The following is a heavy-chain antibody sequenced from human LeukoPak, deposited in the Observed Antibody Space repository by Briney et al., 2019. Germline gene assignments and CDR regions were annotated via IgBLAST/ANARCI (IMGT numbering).Heavy chain of an antibody. D-gene: IGHD5-12*01. CDR1: GGSISSSSYY. CDR2: IYYSGNT. J-gene: IGHJ4*02. Sequence: KPSETLSLTCTVSGGSISSSSYYWGWIRQPPGKGLEWIGSIYYSGNTYYNPSLKSRVTISVDTSKNQFSLKLSSVTAADTAVYYCATHGYSYLDDWGQGTLVTVSS. V-gene: IGHV4-39*01. CDR3: ATHGYSYLDD.